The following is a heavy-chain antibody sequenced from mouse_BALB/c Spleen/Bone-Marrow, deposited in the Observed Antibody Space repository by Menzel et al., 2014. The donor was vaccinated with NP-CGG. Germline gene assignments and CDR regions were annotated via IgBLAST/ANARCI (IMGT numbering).Heavy chain of an antibody. D-gene: IGHD2-12*01. J-gene: IGHJ2*01. V-gene: IGHV5-6-3*01. CDR2: INSNGGST. CDR1: GFTFGNYA. CDR3: ARVAYYNGYCDY. Sequence: VKLVESGGGLVQPGGSLKLSCAASGFTFGNYAMSWVRQTPDKRLELVATINSNGGSTYYPDSVKGRFTISRDNARNTLYLQMSSLKSEDAAMYYCARVAYYNGYCDYWGQGTTLTVSS.